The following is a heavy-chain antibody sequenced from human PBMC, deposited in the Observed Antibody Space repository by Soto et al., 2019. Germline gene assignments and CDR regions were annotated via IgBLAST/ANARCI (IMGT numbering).Heavy chain of an antibody. CDR2: INPSGGST. J-gene: IGHJ6*02. V-gene: IGHV1-46*01. Sequence: QVQLVQSGAEVKKPGASVKVSCKASGYTFTSYYMHWVRQAPRQGLEWMGIINPSGGSTSYAQKFQGRVTMTRDTSTSTVYMELSSLRSEDTAVYYCARDLQLAAAGIYYYYYGMDVWGQGTTVTVSS. D-gene: IGHD6-13*01. CDR1: GYTFTSYY. CDR3: ARDLQLAAAGIYYYYYGMDV.